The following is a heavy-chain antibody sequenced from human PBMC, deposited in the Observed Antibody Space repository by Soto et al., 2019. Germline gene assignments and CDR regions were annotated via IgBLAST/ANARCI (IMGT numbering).Heavy chain of an antibody. J-gene: IGHJ5*02. V-gene: IGHV4-30-4*01. CDR3: ARCSMGLWFDP. Sequence: PSETLSLTCTVSGGSISCGDYYWSWIRQPPGKGLEWIGYIYYSGSTYYNPSLKSRVTISVDTSKNQFSLKLSSVTAADTAVYYCARCSMGLWFDPWGQGTLVTVSS. CDR1: GGSISCGDYY. D-gene: IGHD3-10*02. CDR2: IYYSGST.